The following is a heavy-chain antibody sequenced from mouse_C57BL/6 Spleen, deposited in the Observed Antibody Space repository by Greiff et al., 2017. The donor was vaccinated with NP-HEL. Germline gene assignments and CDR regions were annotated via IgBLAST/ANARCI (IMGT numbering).Heavy chain of an antibody. J-gene: IGHJ4*01. Sequence: EVQLQQSGPVLVKPGASVKMSCKASGYTFTDYYMNWVKQSHGKSLEWIGVINPYNGGTSYNQKFKGKATLTVDKSSSTAYMELNSLTSEDSAVYYCALKGHAMDYWGQGTSVTVSS. CDR1: GYTFTDYY. V-gene: IGHV1-19*01. CDR2: INPYNGGT. CDR3: ALKGHAMDY.